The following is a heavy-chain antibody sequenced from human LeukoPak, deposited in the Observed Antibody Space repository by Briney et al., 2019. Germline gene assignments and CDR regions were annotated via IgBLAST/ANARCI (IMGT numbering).Heavy chain of an antibody. D-gene: IGHD5-24*01. Sequence: GGSLRLSCAASGFTFSSYAMSWVRQAPGKGMEWVSAISGSGGSTYYADSVKGRFTISRDNSKNTLYLQMNSLRVEDTAVYYCARDGRPLDYWGQGTLVTVSS. V-gene: IGHV3-23*01. CDR1: GFTFSSYA. J-gene: IGHJ4*02. CDR2: ISGSGGST. CDR3: ARDGRPLDY.